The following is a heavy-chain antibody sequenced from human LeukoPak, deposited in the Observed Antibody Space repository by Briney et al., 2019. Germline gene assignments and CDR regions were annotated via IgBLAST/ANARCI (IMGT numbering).Heavy chain of an antibody. J-gene: IGHJ1*01. CDR3: VYQVMGVVE. CDR2: ISDTDSAV. Sequence: QPGGSLRLSCAASGFTFSSYAMNWFRQAPGKGLEWISYISDTDSAVYYADSVQGRFTISRDNSKNTLYLQMSSLRPEDTAVHYCVYQVMGVVEWGQGTLVTVSS. CDR1: GFTFSSYA. V-gene: IGHV3-48*03. D-gene: IGHD2-15*01.